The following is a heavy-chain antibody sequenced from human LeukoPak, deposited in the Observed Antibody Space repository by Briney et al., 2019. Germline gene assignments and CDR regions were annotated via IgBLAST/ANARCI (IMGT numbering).Heavy chain of an antibody. CDR3: ARDELSGSGSYLIGWFDP. Sequence: PSETLSLTCTVSGSSISSGYYWGWIRQPPGKGLEWIGSIYHSGSTYYNPSLKSRVTISVDTSKNQFSLKLSSVTAADTAVYYCARDELSGSGSYLIGWFDPWGQGTLVTVSS. CDR1: GSSISSGYY. D-gene: IGHD3-10*01. V-gene: IGHV4-38-2*02. CDR2: IYHSGST. J-gene: IGHJ5*02.